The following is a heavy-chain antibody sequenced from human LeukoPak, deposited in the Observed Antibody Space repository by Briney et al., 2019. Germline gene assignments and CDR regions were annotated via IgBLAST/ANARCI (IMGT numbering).Heavy chain of an antibody. CDR2: IYTSGST. CDR1: GGSISSGSYY. J-gene: IGHJ4*02. D-gene: IGHD3-9*01. Sequence: SQTLSLTCTVSGGSISSGSYYWSWIRQPAGKGLEWIGRIYTSGSTNYNPSLKSRVTISVDTSKNQFSLKLSSVTAADTAVYYCARMGNGDILTGYFDYWGQGTLVTVSS. V-gene: IGHV4-61*02. CDR3: ARMGNGDILTGYFDY.